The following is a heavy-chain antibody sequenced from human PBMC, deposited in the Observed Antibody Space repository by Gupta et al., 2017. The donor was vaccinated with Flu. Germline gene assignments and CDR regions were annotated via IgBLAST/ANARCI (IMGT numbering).Heavy chain of an antibody. V-gene: IGHV3-23*01. J-gene: IGHJ5*02. D-gene: IGHD1-1*01. CDR2: ISVRGDKT. CDR3: AKGLWNPFDP. Sequence: EVQLLESGGGFVQPAGSLRLSCSASGFTFSSYAMTWVRQAPGKGLEWVSGISVRGDKTYYADSVKGRFTVSRDDSKNTLSLQMNSLRAEDTAIYYCAKGLWNPFDPWGQGTLVTVSS. CDR1: GFTFSSYA.